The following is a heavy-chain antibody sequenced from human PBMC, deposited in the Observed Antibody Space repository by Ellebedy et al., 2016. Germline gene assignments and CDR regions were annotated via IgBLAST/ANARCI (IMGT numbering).Heavy chain of an antibody. CDR2: IYYSGST. CDR1: GGSISSSSYY. V-gene: IGHV4-61*05. D-gene: IGHD4-23*01. Sequence: SETLSLTCTVSGGSISSSSYYWSWIRQPPGKGLEWIGYIYYSGSTNYNPSLKSRVTISVDTSKNQFSLKLSSVTAADTAVYYCASLARGDGGKQGGVWNKFDYWGQGTLVTVSS. J-gene: IGHJ4*02. CDR3: ASLARGDGGKQGGVWNKFDY.